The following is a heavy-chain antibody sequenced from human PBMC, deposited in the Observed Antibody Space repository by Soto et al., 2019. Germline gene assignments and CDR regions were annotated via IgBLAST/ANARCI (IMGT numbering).Heavy chain of an antibody. V-gene: IGHV1-69*13. CDR3: AREGVPATAMASPHYYYYGMDV. J-gene: IGHJ6*02. D-gene: IGHD2-2*01. Sequence: ASVKVSCKASGGTFSSYAISWVRQAPGQGLEWMGGIIPIFGTANYAQKFQGRVTITADESTSTAYMELSSLRSEDTAVYYCAREGVPATAMASPHYYYYGMDVWGQGTTVTVSS. CDR2: IIPIFGTA. CDR1: GGTFSSYA.